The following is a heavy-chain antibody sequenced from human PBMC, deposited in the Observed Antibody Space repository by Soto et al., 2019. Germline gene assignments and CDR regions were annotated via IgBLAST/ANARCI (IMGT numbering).Heavy chain of an antibody. CDR3: AKDNMVVGAADQYNNMDV. J-gene: IGHJ6*02. V-gene: IGHV3-30*18. CDR2: ISDDGSKK. CDR1: GFTFSTYG. Sequence: GGSLRLSCAASGFTFSTYGMHWVRQAPGRGLEWVALISDDGSKKYYIDSVKGRFIISRDNSKNTLYLQMNRLRSEDTAVYYCAKDNMVVGAADQYNNMDVWGHGTTVTVSS. D-gene: IGHD2-2*01.